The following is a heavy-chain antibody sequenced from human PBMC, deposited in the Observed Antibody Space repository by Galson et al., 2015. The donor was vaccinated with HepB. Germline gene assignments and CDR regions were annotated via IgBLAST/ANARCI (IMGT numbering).Heavy chain of an antibody. V-gene: IGHV1-18*01. J-gene: IGHJ6*02. D-gene: IGHD3-10*01. CDR1: GYTFTSYG. CDR2: ISAFNGNT. Sequence: SVKVSCKASGYTFTSYGISWVRQAPGQGLEWMGWISAFNGNTNYAQKLQGRVTMTTDTSTSTAYMELRSLRSDDTAVYYCAGDFMVRGVNIPRKNGMDVWGQGTTVTVSS. CDR3: AGDFMVRGVNIPRKNGMDV.